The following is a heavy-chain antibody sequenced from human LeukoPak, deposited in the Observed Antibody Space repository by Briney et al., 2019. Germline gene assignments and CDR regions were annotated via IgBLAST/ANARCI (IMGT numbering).Heavy chain of an antibody. CDR3: ARAGNGGSPFDY. CDR2: INPSGGST. V-gene: IGHV1-69*11. D-gene: IGHD4-23*01. J-gene: IGHJ4*02. Sequence: SVKVSCKASGYTFTSYGISWVRQAPGQGLEWMGIINPSGGSTNYAQKFQGRVTITADESTSTAYMELSSLRSEDTAVYYCARAGNGGSPFDYWGQGTLVTVSS. CDR1: GYTFTSYG.